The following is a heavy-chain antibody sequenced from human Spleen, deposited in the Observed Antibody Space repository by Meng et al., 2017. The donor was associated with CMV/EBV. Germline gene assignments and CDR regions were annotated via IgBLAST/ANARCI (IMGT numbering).Heavy chain of an antibody. CDR1: GASITSNTYY. D-gene: IGHD1-1*01. Sequence: VSGASITSNTYYWGWIRQPPGKGLEWIGSVHYYGSTYYNPSLRSRVTMSVDTSKTQFSLKVTSVTSADTALYYCVRQGWDDGGWFDPWGQGTLVTVSS. CDR2: VHYYGST. CDR3: VRQGWDDGGWFDP. V-gene: IGHV4-39*01. J-gene: IGHJ5*02.